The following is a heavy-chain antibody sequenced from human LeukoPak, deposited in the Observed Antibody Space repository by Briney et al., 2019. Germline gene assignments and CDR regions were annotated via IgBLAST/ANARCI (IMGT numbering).Heavy chain of an antibody. V-gene: IGHV3-64D*06. D-gene: IGHD3-22*01. CDR1: GFTFSTYF. CDR3: VRDQRGGSSGYYDS. J-gene: IGHJ4*02. CDR2: ITGSGGST. Sequence: GGSLRLSCSASGFTFSTYFMHWVRQAPGKGLECASAITGSGGSTYYADSVKGRFTISRDNSKNTLYLQMSSLRAEDTAVYYCVRDQRGGSSGYYDSWGQGTLVTVSS.